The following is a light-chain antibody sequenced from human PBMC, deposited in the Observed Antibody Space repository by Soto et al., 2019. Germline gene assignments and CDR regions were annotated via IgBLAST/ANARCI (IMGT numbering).Light chain of an antibody. CDR2: EVY. J-gene: IGKJ2*01. CDR3: QQYHSVPYT. V-gene: IGKV1-5*03. CDR1: RDIHTW. Sequence: DIQMTQSPSTLSASPGDRVMMTCRASRDIHTWLAWYQQKPGKAPELLIFEVYKLKSGVPSRFSGSESEIDFPLTINGLQPDDFATYYCQQYHSVPYTFGQGTKLEI.